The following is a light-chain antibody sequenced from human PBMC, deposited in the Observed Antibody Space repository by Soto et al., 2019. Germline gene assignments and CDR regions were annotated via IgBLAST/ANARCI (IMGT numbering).Light chain of an antibody. V-gene: IGKV3-20*01. CDR3: QQFSGLPALT. CDR2: GAS. J-gene: IGKJ4*01. Sequence: EVVLTQSPGTLSLSPGERVTLSCRASQSVNYLAWYQQKPGQAPRLLIYGASSRATGIPDRFSGSGSGTDFTLTISRLEPEDFAVYYCQQFSGLPALTFGGGTKVEVK. CDR1: QSVNY.